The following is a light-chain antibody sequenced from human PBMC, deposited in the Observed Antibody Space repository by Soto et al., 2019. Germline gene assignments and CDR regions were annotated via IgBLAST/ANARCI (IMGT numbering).Light chain of an antibody. J-gene: IGKJ1*01. CDR3: QQYYSTPWT. CDR2: WAS. Sequence: DIVMTQSPDSLAVSLGERATINCKSSQILYSSNNKNYLAWYQQKPGHPPELLIYWASTRESGVPDRFSGSGSGTDFTLTISSLQAEDVAVYSCQQYYSTPWTFGQGTKVEIK. CDR1: QILYSSNNKNY. V-gene: IGKV4-1*01.